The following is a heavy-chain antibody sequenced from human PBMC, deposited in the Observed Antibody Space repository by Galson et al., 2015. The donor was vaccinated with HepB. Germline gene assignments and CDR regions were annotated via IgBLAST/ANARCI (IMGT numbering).Heavy chain of an antibody. Sequence: SETLSLTCTVSGGSISSYYWSWIRQPPGKGLEWIGYIYYSGSTNYNPSLKSRVTISVDTSKNQFSLKLSSVTAADTAVYYCARANSGSYYTRWFDPWGQGTLVTVSS. J-gene: IGHJ5*02. CDR1: GGSISSYY. V-gene: IGHV4-59*01. CDR3: ARANSGSYYTRWFDP. CDR2: IYYSGST. D-gene: IGHD1-26*01.